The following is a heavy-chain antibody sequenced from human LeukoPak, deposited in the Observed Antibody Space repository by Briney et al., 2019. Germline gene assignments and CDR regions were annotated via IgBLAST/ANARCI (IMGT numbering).Heavy chain of an antibody. CDR2: INHSGST. J-gene: IGHJ6*02. CDR3: ARTSSGWYYYYGMDV. CDR1: GGSFSGYY. V-gene: IGHV4-34*01. D-gene: IGHD6-19*01. Sequence: PSETLSLTCAVYGGSFSGYYWSWIRQPPGKGLEWIGEINHSGSTKYNPSLKSRVTISVDTSKNQFSLKLSSVTAADTAVYYCARTSSGWYYYYGMDVWGQGTTVTVSS.